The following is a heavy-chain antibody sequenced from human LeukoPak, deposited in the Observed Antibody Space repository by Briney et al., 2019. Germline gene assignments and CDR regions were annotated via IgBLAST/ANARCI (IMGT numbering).Heavy chain of an antibody. D-gene: IGHD6-13*01. Sequence: GGSLRLSCAASGFTFSDYYMSWLRQTPGKGREGVSYISSSSSYTKYADSVKGRFTIYRDNAQNSLYLQMNSLRAEDTAVYYCATARGYSSSWSYYFDYWGQGTLVTVSS. V-gene: IGHV3-11*06. CDR1: GFTFSDYY. CDR3: ATARGYSSSWSYYFDY. J-gene: IGHJ4*02. CDR2: ISSSSSYT.